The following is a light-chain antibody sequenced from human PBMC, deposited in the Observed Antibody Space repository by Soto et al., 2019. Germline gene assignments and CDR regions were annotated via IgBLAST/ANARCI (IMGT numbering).Light chain of an antibody. V-gene: IGKV3-20*01. CDR3: QQYHSAPFT. Sequence: IVMTQSPTTPSWSPGERATLSCRASQSVYSSHLAWYRQKPGQVPRLLIYDASSRATGIPDRFSGSGSGTDFTLTISRLEPEDFAVYYCQQYHSAPFTFGPGTKVDIK. CDR1: QSVYSSH. J-gene: IGKJ3*01. CDR2: DAS.